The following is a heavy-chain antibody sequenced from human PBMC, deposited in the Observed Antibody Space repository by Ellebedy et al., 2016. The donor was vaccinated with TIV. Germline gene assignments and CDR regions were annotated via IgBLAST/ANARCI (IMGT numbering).Heavy chain of an antibody. CDR3: ARGIRDQYAVDV. CDR2: LRFDGSIT. CDR1: GFTFSNYW. D-gene: IGHD2-8*01. J-gene: IGHJ6*02. V-gene: IGHV3-74*01. Sequence: GESLKISCAASGFTFSNYWMHWVRQAPGKGLVWVSRLRFDGSITNYADSVRGRFTVSRDNAKNTVYLQMDSLRDEDTAVYYCARGIRDQYAVDVWGQGTTVTVSS.